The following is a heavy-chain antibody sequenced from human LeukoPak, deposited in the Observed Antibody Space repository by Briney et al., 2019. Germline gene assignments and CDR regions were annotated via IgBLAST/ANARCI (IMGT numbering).Heavy chain of an antibody. D-gene: IGHD3-3*01. CDR1: GFTLSSTSYG. CDR2: ISYDGGST. V-gene: IGHV3-30*18. J-gene: IGHJ1*01. Sequence: GGSLRLSCAASGFTLSSTSYGMHWVRQAPGKGLEWVAMISYDGGSTYYADSVKGRFIISRDNSKNTLYLQMNSLRAEDTAVYYCAEGHYDFWSGYPPPAEYFQHWGQGTLVTVSS. CDR3: AEGHYDFWSGYPPPAEYFQH.